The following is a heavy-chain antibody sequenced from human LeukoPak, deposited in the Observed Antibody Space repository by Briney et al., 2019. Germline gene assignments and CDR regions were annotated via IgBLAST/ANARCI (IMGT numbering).Heavy chain of an antibody. CDR1: GFTFSNYG. CDR3: AKVQSNYFDY. Sequence: GGTLRLSCAASGFTFSNYGMSWVRQAPGKGLEWVSTISGSGGNTYYADSVKGRFTISRDNSKNTLYLQINSLRAEDTAVYYCAKVQSNYFDYWGQGTLVTVSS. CDR2: ISGSGGNT. V-gene: IGHV3-23*01. D-gene: IGHD5/OR15-5a*01. J-gene: IGHJ4*02.